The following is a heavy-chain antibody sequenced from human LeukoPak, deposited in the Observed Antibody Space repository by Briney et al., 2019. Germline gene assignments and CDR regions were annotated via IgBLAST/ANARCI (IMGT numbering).Heavy chain of an antibody. D-gene: IGHD2-15*01. Sequence: PGGSLRLSCAASGFTFSSYSMNWVRQAPGKGLEWVSYISSSSSTKYYADSVKGRFTISRDNSKNTLYLQMNSLRAEDTAVYYCAKANVGLGYCSGGSCPHSFDYWGQGTLVTVSS. J-gene: IGHJ4*02. CDR1: GFTFSSYS. V-gene: IGHV3-48*01. CDR3: AKANVGLGYCSGGSCPHSFDY. CDR2: ISSSSSTK.